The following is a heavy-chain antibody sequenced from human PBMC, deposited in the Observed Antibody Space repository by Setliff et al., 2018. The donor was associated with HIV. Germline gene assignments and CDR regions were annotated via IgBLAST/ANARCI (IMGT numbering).Heavy chain of an antibody. D-gene: IGHD1-20*01. Sequence: LSLSCGASGFTFRDYLMIWVRQAPGKGLECVANINQDGSEKYHVDSVKGRFTISRDNAKNSLYLQMNSLRDEDTAVYYCGREIWYTVFDWGQGTMVTVSS. V-gene: IGHV3-7*03. J-gene: IGHJ3*01. CDR2: INQDGSEK. CDR1: GFTFRDYL. CDR3: GREIWYTVFD.